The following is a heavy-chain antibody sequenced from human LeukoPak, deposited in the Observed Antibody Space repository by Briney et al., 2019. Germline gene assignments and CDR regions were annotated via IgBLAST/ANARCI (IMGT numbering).Heavy chain of an antibody. V-gene: IGHV3-7*01. Sequence: PGGSLRLSCTASGFTFSSYWMSWVRQAPGKGLEWVANIKEDGNEKYSVDSMKGRFTISRDNAKNSLYLQMNSLRAEDTAVYYCARGGSQRYFDYWGQGTLVIVSS. D-gene: IGHD3-16*01. CDR3: ARGGSQRYFDY. CDR2: IKEDGNEK. J-gene: IGHJ4*02. CDR1: GFTFSSYW.